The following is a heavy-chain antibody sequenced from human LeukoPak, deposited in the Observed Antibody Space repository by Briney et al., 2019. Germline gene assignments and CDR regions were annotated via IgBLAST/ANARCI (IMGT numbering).Heavy chain of an antibody. CDR2: IYYSGST. D-gene: IGHD4-17*01. J-gene: IGHJ3*02. CDR3: AMGDYGDYDDAFDI. Sequence: SETLSLTCTVSGGSISSYYWSWIRQPPGKGLEWIGYIYYSGSTNYNPSLKSRVTISVDTSKNQFSLKLSSVTAADTAVYYCAMGDYGDYDDAFDIWGQGTTVTVSS. CDR1: GGSISSYY. V-gene: IGHV4-59*01.